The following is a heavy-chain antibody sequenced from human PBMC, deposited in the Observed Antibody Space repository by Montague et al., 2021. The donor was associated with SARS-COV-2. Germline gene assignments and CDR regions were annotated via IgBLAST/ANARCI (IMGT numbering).Heavy chain of an antibody. CDR2: VFSGGNS. D-gene: IGHD2-2*01. CDR3: VRDLYCRSTACIGNALDV. V-gene: IGHV4-59*11. CDR1: GAFITSHY. J-gene: IGHJ3*01. Sequence: SETLSLTCTVSGAFITSHYWSWIRQPPGKGLEWIGNVFSGGNSKYKPSLKSRVTLSVDTSKNQFSLKLTSVTTADTALYYCVRDLYCRSTACIGNALDVWGQGTMVSVSS.